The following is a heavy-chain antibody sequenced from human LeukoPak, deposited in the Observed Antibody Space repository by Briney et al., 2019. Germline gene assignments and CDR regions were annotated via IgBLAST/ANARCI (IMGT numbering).Heavy chain of an antibody. J-gene: IGHJ4*02. CDR1: GGSISSGGYS. CDR3: ARGPGSGY. Sequence: SETLSLTCAVSGGSISSGGYSWSWIRQPPGKGLEWIGEINHSGSTNYNPSLKSRVTISVDTSKNQFSLKLSSVTAADTAVYYCARGPGSGYWGQGTLVTVSS. CDR2: INHSGST. D-gene: IGHD3-10*01. V-gene: IGHV4-34*01.